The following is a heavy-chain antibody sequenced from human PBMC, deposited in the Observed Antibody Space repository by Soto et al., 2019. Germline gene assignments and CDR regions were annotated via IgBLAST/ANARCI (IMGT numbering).Heavy chain of an antibody. V-gene: IGHV3-23*01. CDR1: GFSFSSHV. J-gene: IGHJ5*01. Sequence: DVQLLDCGGDLVQPGGSLRLSCAASGFSFSSHVMRWVRQAPGKGLAWVSSISGSGVGTYYADSVKGRFIIYRDNTKNSLDLHMNSLRVNDPALYYCAKGWCDSWGQGTLVTVSS. CDR2: ISGSGVGT. CDR3: AKGWCDS.